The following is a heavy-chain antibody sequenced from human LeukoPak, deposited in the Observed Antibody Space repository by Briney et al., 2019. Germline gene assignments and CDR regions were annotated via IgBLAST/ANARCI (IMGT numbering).Heavy chain of an antibody. CDR2: IRYDGINK. CDR1: RFTLIRYG. D-gene: IGHD3-3*01. V-gene: IGHV3-30*02. Sequence: GGAVRLSRPACRFTLIRYGMHWLGQAPARGREWVAFIRYDGINKYYADSVKGRLTIARDNSKNTLYMQMNSLRVEDTAVYYCAKEGITICGEPYFDYWGQGALVTVSS. CDR3: AKEGITICGEPYFDY. J-gene: IGHJ4*02.